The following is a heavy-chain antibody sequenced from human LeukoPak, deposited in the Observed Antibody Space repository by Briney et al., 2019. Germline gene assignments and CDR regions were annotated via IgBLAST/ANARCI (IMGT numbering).Heavy chain of an antibody. CDR3: ARSPRVVILNWFDP. D-gene: IGHD3-22*01. CDR2: FDPEDGET. Sequence: ASVKVSCKVSGYTLTELSMHWERQAPGKGLEWMGGFDPEDGETIYAQKFQGRVTMTEDTSTDTAYMELSRLRSDDTAVYYCARSPRVVILNWFDPWGQGTLVTVSS. V-gene: IGHV1-24*01. J-gene: IGHJ5*02. CDR1: GYTLTELS.